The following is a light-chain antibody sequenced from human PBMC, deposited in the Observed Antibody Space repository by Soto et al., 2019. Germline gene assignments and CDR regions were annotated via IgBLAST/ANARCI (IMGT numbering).Light chain of an antibody. Sequence: IQLTQSPSSLSASLADEVTLPCQASQLIMTYLNWYQLKPGKPPRLLIYAASSLQSGVPSRFSGSGSGTDFTLTISSLQPEDFETYSCQQSYNSPQTFGQGTKVDIK. CDR3: QQSYNSPQT. J-gene: IGKJ1*01. CDR1: QLIMTY. CDR2: AAS. V-gene: IGKV1-39*01.